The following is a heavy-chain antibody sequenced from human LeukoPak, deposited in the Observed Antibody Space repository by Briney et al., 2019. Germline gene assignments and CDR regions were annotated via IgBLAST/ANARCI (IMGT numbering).Heavy chain of an antibody. D-gene: IGHD1-26*01. CDR3: ASSGSYRFDY. V-gene: IGHV3-21*01. Sequence: GGSLRLSCAASGFTFSSYSMNWVRQAPGKGVEWVSSISSSSSYIYYADSVKGRFTISRDTAKNSLYLQMNSLRDEDTAVYYCASSGSYRFDYWGQGTLVTVSS. CDR2: ISSSSSYI. J-gene: IGHJ4*02. CDR1: GFTFSSYS.